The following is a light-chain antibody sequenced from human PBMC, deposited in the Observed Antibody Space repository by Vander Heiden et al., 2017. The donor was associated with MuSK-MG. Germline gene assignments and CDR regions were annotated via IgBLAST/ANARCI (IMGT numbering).Light chain of an antibody. Sequence: QPALTQPPSASGSLGQSVNITCTGTSSDVGNYNYVSWYQQHPGQAPSLMIYEGSKRPSGVPDRFSGSKSGNTATLTVSGLQAEDEADYYCSSYADINGLFGGGTTLTVL. J-gene: IGLJ2*01. V-gene: IGLV2-8*01. CDR1: SSDVGNYNY. CDR2: EGS. CDR3: SSYADINGL.